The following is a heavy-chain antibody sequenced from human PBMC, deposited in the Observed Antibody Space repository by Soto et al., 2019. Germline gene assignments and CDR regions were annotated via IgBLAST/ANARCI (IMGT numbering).Heavy chain of an antibody. Sequence: GGSLKLPCSCSGVTFDDIAMHWVRQAPEKGLEWVSGINWKSDIGYADSVKGRFTISRDNAENSHYLQMNSLRAEDTASYYCAISQDRGGRTTFIYWGQGTQVTVSS. CDR2: INWKSDI. CDR1: GVTFDDIA. V-gene: IGHV3-9*01. CDR3: AISQDRGGRTTFIY. J-gene: IGHJ4*02. D-gene: IGHD3-16*01.